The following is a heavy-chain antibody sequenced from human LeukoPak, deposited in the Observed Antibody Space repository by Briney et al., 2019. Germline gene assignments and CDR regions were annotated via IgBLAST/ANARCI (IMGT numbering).Heavy chain of an antibody. CDR3: ARTSGSRQPYDDY. CDR1: GFTFSSYW. V-gene: IGHV3-7*01. D-gene: IGHD1-26*01. Sequence: GGSLRLSCAASGFTFSSYWMSWVRQAPGKGLEWVANIKQDGSEKYYVDSVKGRFTISRDNAKNSLYLQMNSLRAEDTAVYYCARTSGSRQPYDDYWGQGTLATVSS. CDR2: IKQDGSEK. J-gene: IGHJ4*02.